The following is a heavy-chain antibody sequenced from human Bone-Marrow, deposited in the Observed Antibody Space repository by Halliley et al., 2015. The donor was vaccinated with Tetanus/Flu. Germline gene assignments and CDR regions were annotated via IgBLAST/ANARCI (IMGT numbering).Heavy chain of an antibody. J-gene: IGHJ5*02. CDR2: INHSGGT. D-gene: IGHD2-2*01. CDR3: ARGPKYQLLTS. Sequence: KGLGGFGEINHSGGTKYNPPLKSRVTMSVDPPKTQFSLRLRSVTAADTALYFCARGPKYQLLTSWGQGTLVTVSS. V-gene: IGHV4-34*01.